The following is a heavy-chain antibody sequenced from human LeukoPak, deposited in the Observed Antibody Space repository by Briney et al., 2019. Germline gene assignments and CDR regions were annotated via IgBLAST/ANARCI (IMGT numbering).Heavy chain of an antibody. D-gene: IGHD2-2*02. CDR3: AKDPGGPHTVKWDAFDI. J-gene: IGHJ3*02. V-gene: IGHV3-53*01. CDR1: GFTVSSHY. Sequence: PGGSLRLSCAPSGFTVSSHYMSWVGQTAGKGLEWGAGMFSVGSADYADSVKGRFTISRDNSKNTLDLQMNSLRAEDTGVYYCAKDPGGPHTVKWDAFDIWGLGTMVTVSS. CDR2: MFSVGSA.